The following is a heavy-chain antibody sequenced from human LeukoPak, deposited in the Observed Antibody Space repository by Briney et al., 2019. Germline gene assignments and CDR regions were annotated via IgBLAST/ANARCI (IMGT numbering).Heavy chain of an antibody. CDR1: GFTFSGSA. CDR3: ARTFMYYDSSGYSPNYYYYYMDV. V-gene: IGHV3-73*01. J-gene: IGHJ6*03. CDR2: IRSKANSYAT. D-gene: IGHD3-22*01. Sequence: GGSLRLSCAASGFTFSGSAMHWVRQASGKGLEWVGRIRSKANSYATAYAASVKGRFTISRDDSKNTAYLQMNSLKTEDTAVYYCARTFMYYDSSGYSPNYYYYYMDVWGKGTTVTVSS.